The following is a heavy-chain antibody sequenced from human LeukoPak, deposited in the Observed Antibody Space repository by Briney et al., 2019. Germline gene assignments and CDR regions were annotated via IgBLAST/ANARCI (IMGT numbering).Heavy chain of an antibody. D-gene: IGHD4-17*01. CDR3: ARAPNGDYVS. V-gene: IGHV1-69*06. CDR1: GGTFSSYA. J-gene: IGHJ4*02. Sequence: ASVKVSCKASGGTFSSYAISWVRQAPGQGLEWMGGIIPIFGTANYAQKFQGRVTTTADKSTSTAYMELSSLRSEDTAVYYCARAPNGDYVSWGQGTLVTVSS. CDR2: IIPIFGTA.